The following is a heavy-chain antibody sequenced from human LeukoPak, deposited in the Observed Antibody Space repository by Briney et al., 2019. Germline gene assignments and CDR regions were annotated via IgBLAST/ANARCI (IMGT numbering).Heavy chain of an antibody. CDR1: GGSFSGYY. D-gene: IGHD2-2*02. Sequence: SETLSLTCAVYGGSFSGYYWSWIRQPPGKGLEWIGEINHSGSTNYNPSLKSRVTISVDTSKNQFSLKLSSVTAADTAVYYCAARRCSSTSCYKQRLNNFDYWGQGTLVTVSS. CDR3: AARRCSSTSCYKQRLNNFDY. J-gene: IGHJ4*02. V-gene: IGHV4-34*01. CDR2: INHSGST.